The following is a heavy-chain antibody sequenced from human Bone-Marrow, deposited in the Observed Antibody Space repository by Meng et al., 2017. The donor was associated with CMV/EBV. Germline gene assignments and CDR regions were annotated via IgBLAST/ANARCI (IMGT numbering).Heavy chain of an antibody. J-gene: IGHJ6*02. Sequence: ASVKVSCKASGYTFTGYYMHWVRQAPGQGLEWMGWINPNSGGTNYAQRLQGRVTMTTDTSTRIAYMELRNLRSDDTAVYYCARDHIRLGWYGAYGLDVWGQGTTVAASS. CDR2: INPNSGGT. CDR1: GYTFTGYY. V-gene: IGHV1-2*02. CDR3: ARDHIRLGWYGAYGLDV. D-gene: IGHD3-10*01.